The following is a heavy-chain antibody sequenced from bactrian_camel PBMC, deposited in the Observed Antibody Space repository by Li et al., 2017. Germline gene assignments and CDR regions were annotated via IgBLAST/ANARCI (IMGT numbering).Heavy chain of an antibody. CDR1: GFTFRSHY. V-gene: IGHV3S1*01. D-gene: IGHD2*01. CDR2: VTTFGKPV. Sequence: VQLVESGGGLVEPGGSLRLTCKASGFTFRSHYMYWLRQAPGKGSEGIAGVTTFGKPVDIAESVKGRFTISRDNSKNSVYLQMNSLKLEDTAMYYCAADFGPYCSGSYLARRANFEGQGTQVTVS. J-gene: IGHJ4*01.